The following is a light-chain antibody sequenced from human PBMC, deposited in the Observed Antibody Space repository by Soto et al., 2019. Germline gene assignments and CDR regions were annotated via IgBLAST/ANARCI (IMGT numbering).Light chain of an antibody. V-gene: IGKV3-20*01. CDR1: QSVSSNY. Sequence: EIVLTQSPGTLSLSPGEIATLSCRASQSVSSNYLAWYQQKPGQAPRLLIYGASSRATGIPDRFSGSGSGTDFTLTISRLEPEDFAVYYCQQYGSALRTLGQGTKVEIK. J-gene: IGKJ1*01. CDR2: GAS. CDR3: QQYGSALRT.